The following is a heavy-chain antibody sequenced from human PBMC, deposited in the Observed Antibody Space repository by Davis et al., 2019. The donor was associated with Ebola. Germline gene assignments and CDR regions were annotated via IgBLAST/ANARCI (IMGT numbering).Heavy chain of an antibody. J-gene: IGHJ4*02. V-gene: IGHV3-74*01. CDR3: AKDARYSSGWYDY. D-gene: IGHD6-19*01. CDR2: INSDGSST. CDR1: GFTFSSYW. Sequence: HTGGSLRLSCAASGFTFSSYWMHWVRQAPGKGLVWVSRINSDGSSTSYADSVKGRFTISRDNAKNTLYLQMNSLRAEDTAVYYCAKDARYSSGWYDYWGQGTLVTVSS.